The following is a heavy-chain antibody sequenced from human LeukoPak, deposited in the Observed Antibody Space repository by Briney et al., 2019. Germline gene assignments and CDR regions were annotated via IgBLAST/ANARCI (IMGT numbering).Heavy chain of an antibody. CDR3: ARATAGTGYYFDY. D-gene: IGHD6-13*01. CDR2: IHYSGST. J-gene: IGHJ4*02. Sequence: KTSETLSLTCTVSGGSLSSYYWSWIRQPPGKGLEWLGYIHYSGSTNYNPSLKSRVTISVGTSKNQFSLKLSSVTAADTALYYCARATAGTGYYFDYWGQGTLVTVSS. V-gene: IGHV4-59*01. CDR1: GGSLSSYY.